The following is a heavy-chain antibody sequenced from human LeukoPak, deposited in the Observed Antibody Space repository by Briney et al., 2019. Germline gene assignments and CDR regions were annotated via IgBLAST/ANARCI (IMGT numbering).Heavy chain of an antibody. Sequence: PGGSLRLSCAASGFTFSSYAMSWVRQAPGKGLEWVSSISSSSSYIYYADSVKGRFTISRDNAKNSLYLQMNSLRAEDTAVYYCARGLAYCGGDCSGYWGQGTLVTVSS. J-gene: IGHJ4*02. V-gene: IGHV3-21*01. D-gene: IGHD2-21*02. CDR3: ARGLAYCGGDCSGY. CDR2: ISSSSSYI. CDR1: GFTFSSYA.